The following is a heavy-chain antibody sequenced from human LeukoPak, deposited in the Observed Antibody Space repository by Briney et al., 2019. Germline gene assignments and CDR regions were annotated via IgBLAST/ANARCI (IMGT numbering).Heavy chain of an antibody. J-gene: IGHJ4*02. Sequence: GESLKISCKGSGYSFTSYWIGLVRQMPGKGLEWMGIIYPGDSDTGYSPSFQGQVTISADKSISTAYLQWSSLKASDTAMYYCARRGAGGADILSPYDYWGQGTLVTVSS. CDR3: ARRGAGGADILSPYDY. V-gene: IGHV5-51*01. CDR2: IYPGDSDT. CDR1: GYSFTSYW. D-gene: IGHD3-9*01.